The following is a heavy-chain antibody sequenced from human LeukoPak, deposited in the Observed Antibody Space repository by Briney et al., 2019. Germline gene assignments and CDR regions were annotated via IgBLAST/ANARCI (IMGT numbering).Heavy chain of an antibody. CDR2: MHHSGST. CDR1: GYSISSDYH. V-gene: IGHV4-38-2*02. Sequence: SETLSLTCAVSGYSISSDYHWGWIRQPPGKGLEWIGAMHHSGSTYYNPSLKSRVTISVDTSKNQLSLKLNSVTAADTAVYYCARDRSYYTFDYWGQGTLVTVSA. CDR3: ARDRSYYTFDY. D-gene: IGHD3-10*01. J-gene: IGHJ4*02.